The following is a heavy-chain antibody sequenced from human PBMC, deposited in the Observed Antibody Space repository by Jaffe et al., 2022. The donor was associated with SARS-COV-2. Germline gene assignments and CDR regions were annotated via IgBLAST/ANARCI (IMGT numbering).Heavy chain of an antibody. D-gene: IGHD6-13*01. CDR2: ISYDGSNK. V-gene: IGHV3-30*18. CDR3: AKDPRARYSSSWYYYFDY. CDR1: GFTFSSYG. J-gene: IGHJ4*02. Sequence: QVQLVESGGGVVQPGRSLRLSCAASGFTFSSYGMHWVRQAPGKGLEWVAVISYDGSNKYYADSVKGRFTISRDNSKNTLYLQMNSLRAEDTAVYYCAKDPRARYSSSWYYYFDYWGQGTLVTVSS.